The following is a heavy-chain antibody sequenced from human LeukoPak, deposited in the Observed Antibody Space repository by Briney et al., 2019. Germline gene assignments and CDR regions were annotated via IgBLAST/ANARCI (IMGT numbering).Heavy chain of an antibody. CDR3: ATDDGGYYYYMDV. D-gene: IGHD3-10*01. J-gene: IGHJ6*03. CDR2: INPNSGGT. CDR1: GYTFTGYN. V-gene: IGHV1-2*02. Sequence: ASVKVSCKVSGYTFTGYNMHWVRQAPGQGLEWMGWINPNSGGTNYAQKFQGRVTMTRDTSISTAYMELSRLRSDDTAVYYCATDDGGYYYYMDVWGKGTTVTVSS.